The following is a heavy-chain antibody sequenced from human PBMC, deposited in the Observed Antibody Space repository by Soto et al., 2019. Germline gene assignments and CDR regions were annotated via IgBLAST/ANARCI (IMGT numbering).Heavy chain of an antibody. D-gene: IGHD4-17*01. Sequence: PGGSLRLSCAASGFTVRDNYMTWVRQTPGKGLECVSVFYSGGTTYYADSVKGRFTMSRDNSKNTLFLQMNSLRAEDTAIYYCARFKTTVASYYYYYYCMDVWGQGTTVTVSS. CDR2: FYSGGTT. CDR1: GFTVRDNY. CDR3: ARFKTTVASYYYYYYCMDV. J-gene: IGHJ6*02. V-gene: IGHV3-53*01.